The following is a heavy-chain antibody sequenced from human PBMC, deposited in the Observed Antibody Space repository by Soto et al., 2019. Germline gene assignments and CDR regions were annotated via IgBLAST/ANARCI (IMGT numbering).Heavy chain of an antibody. CDR3: ARAHAGLDV. D-gene: IGHD2-2*01. Sequence: PSQTLSLTCAISGDSVSSNSAAWSWIRQSPSRGLEWLGRTYFRSKWYNDYAPSVKSRISINPDTSKNQFSVQLNSVTPEDAAVYYCARAHAGLDVWDQGTTVTVSS. V-gene: IGHV6-1*01. CDR2: TYFRSKWYN. J-gene: IGHJ6*02. CDR1: GDSVSSNSAA.